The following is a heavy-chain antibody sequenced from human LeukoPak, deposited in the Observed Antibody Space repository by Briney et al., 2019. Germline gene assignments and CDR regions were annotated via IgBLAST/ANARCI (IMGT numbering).Heavy chain of an antibody. CDR1: GFTFSSYS. CDR2: ISSSSSTI. D-gene: IGHD2-2*01. J-gene: IGHJ4*02. V-gene: IGHV3-48*01. Sequence: GGSLRLSRAASGFTFSSYSMNWVRQAPGKGLEWVSYISSSSSTIYYADSVKGRFTISRDNAKNSLYLQMNSLRAEDTAVYYCARDPEECSSTSCYGGYWGQGTLVTVSS. CDR3: ARDPEECSSTSCYGGY.